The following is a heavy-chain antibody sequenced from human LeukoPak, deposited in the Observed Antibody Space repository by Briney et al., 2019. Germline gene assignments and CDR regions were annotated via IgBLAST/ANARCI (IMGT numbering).Heavy chain of an antibody. J-gene: IGHJ4*02. CDR1: GFTFSNYG. V-gene: IGHV3-23*01. D-gene: IGHD7-27*01. CDR2: IGISGGGT. Sequence: PGGSLRLSCAASGFTFSNYGMSWVRQAPGKGLEWVSAIGISGGGTYYADSVKGRFTISRDNSKSTLYLQMNSLRAEDTAVYYCAKRWRSLLLGIDHWGQGTLVTVSS. CDR3: AKRWRSLLLGIDH.